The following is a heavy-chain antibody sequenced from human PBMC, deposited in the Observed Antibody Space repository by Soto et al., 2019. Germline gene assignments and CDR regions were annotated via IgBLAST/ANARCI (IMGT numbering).Heavy chain of an antibody. CDR3: ARAAGYCSSTSCYPHWFDP. V-gene: IGHV1-69*02. J-gene: IGHJ5*02. CDR2: IIPILGIA. Sequence: QVQLVQSGAEVQKPGSSVKVSCKASGGTFSSYTISWVRQAPGQGLEWMGRIIPILGIANYAQKFQGRVTITADKSTSTAYMELSSLRSEDTAVYYCARAAGYCSSTSCYPHWFDPWGQGTLVTVSS. D-gene: IGHD2-2*01. CDR1: GGTFSSYT.